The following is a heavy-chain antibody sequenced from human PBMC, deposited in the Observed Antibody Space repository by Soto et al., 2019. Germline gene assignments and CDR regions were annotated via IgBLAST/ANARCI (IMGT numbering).Heavy chain of an antibody. V-gene: IGHV4-31*03. Sequence: QVHLQESGPGLVKPSQTLSLTCTVSGGSISSGDYYWSWIRQHPGKGLEWIGYSYYNGTTYYNPSLKGRVTISVDTSKNQFSLRLSSVTAADTAVYYCATTLLYGEDPEYCQHWGQGTLVTVSS. CDR3: ATTLLYGEDPEYCQH. D-gene: IGHD4-17*01. CDR1: GGSISSGDYY. J-gene: IGHJ1*01. CDR2: SYYNGTT.